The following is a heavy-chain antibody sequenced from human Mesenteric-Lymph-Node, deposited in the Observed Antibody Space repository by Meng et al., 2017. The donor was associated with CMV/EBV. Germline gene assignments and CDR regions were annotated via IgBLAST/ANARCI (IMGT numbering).Heavy chain of an antibody. J-gene: IGHJ6*02. CDR3: ARVSYYAMDV. CDR2: IKQDGSEK. Sequence: GESLKISCAASGFTFSTYWMSWVRQAPGKGLAWMAYIKQDGSEKYYADSVKGRFTISRDNARSSLSLQMDSLRAEDTAVYYCARVSYYAMDVWGQGTTVTVSS. V-gene: IGHV3-7*01. CDR1: GFTFSTYW.